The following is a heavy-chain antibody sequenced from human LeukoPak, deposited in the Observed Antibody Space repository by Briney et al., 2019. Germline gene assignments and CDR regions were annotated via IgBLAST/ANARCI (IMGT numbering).Heavy chain of an antibody. CDR3: ARDGEWELPGIDY. CDR1: GFTFSSYE. V-gene: IGHV3-48*03. Sequence: GGSLRLSCAASGFTFSSYEMNWVRQGPGKGLEWVSYISSSGSTIYYADSVKGRFTISRDNAKNSLYLQMNSLRAEDTAVYYCARDGEWELPGIDYWGQGTLVTVSS. CDR2: ISSSGSTI. D-gene: IGHD1-26*01. J-gene: IGHJ4*02.